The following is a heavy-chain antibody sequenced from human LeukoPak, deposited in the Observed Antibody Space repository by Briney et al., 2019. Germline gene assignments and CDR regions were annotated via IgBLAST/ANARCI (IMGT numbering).Heavy chain of an antibody. CDR1: GGSISSHY. CDR2: IYYSGST. Sequence: SETLSLTCTVSGGSISSHYWSWIRQPPGKGLEWIGYIYYSGSTNYNPSLKGRVTISVDTSKNQFSLKLSSVTAADTAVYYCARDSYFDYWGQGTLVTVSS. CDR3: ARDSYFDY. V-gene: IGHV4-59*11. J-gene: IGHJ4*02.